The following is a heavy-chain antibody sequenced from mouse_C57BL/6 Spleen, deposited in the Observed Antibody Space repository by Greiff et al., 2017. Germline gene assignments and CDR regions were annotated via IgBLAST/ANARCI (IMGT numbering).Heavy chain of an antibody. CDR2: ISSGGSYT. CDR1: GFTFSSYG. CDR3: ARLAYYSNYGAMDY. J-gene: IGHJ4*01. V-gene: IGHV5-6*01. D-gene: IGHD2-5*01. Sequence: EVQGVESGGDLVKPGGSLKLSCAASGFTFSSYGMSWVRQTPDKRLEWVATISSGGSYTYYPDSVKGRFTISRDNAKNTLYLQMSSLKSEDTAMYYCARLAYYSNYGAMDYWGQGTSVTVSS.